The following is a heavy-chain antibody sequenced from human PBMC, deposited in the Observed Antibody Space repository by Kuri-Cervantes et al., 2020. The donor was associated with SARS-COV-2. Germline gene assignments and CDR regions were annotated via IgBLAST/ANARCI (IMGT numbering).Heavy chain of an antibody. V-gene: IGHV1-2*04. CDR1: GYTFSDYH. J-gene: IGHJ6*02. D-gene: IGHD3-10*01. Sequence: ASVKVSCKASGYTFSDYHMYWVRQAPGQGLEWMGWINPNSGGTNYAQKFQGWVTMTRDTSISTAYMELSRLRSDDTAVYYCARGMVRGLIQYYYYGMDVWGQGTTVTVSS. CDR2: INPNSGGT. CDR3: ARGMVRGLIQYYYYGMDV.